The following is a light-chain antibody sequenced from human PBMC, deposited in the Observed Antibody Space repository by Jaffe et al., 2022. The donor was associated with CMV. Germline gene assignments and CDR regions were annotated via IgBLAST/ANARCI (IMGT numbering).Light chain of an antibody. J-gene: IGLJ3*02. CDR3: AAWDDSLHGWL. V-gene: IGLV1-44*01. CDR1: SSNIGSET. Sequence: QSVLTQPPSASGTPGQRVSISCSGSSSNIGSETVNWFQQLPGTAPKLLIYSTNQRPSGVPDRFSGSKSGTSASLAISGLQSEDEADYYCAAWDDSLHGWLFGGGTKLTVL. CDR2: STN.